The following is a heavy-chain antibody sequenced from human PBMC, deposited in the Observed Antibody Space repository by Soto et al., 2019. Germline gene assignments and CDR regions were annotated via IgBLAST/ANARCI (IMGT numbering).Heavy chain of an antibody. D-gene: IGHD1-1*01. J-gene: IGHJ6*02. V-gene: IGHV1-69*12. CDR2: IMPVFSTP. Sequence: QVQLLQSGAEVKKPGSSVKVSCKASGGTFSTSAISWVRQAPGQGLEWVGGIMPVFSTPDYAQNFQGRVTITADESTTTAYLELTSLRADDTAVYYCARDKDRLQLGANYYYILDVWGQGTAITVSS. CDR3: ARDKDRLQLGANYYYILDV. CDR1: GGTFSTSA.